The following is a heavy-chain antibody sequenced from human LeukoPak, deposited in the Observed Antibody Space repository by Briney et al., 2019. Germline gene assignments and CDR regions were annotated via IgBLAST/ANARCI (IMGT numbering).Heavy chain of an antibody. V-gene: IGHV4-4*07. J-gene: IGHJ3*02. Sequence: PSETLSLTCTVSDGSISSYYWTWIRQPAGKGLEWIGRILNGGSTNYNPSLKSRVTISVDTSKNQFSLKLSSVTAADTAVHYCAGRLWRRDGYNLSAFDIWGQGTMVTVSS. CDR2: ILNGGST. CDR3: AGRLWRRDGYNLSAFDI. D-gene: IGHD5-24*01. CDR1: DGSISSYY.